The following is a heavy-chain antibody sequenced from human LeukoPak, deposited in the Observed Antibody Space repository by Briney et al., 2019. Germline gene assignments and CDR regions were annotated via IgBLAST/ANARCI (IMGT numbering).Heavy chain of an antibody. J-gene: IGHJ5*02. Sequence: ASVKVSCKASGYTFTSYGISWVRQAPGQGLEWMGWISAYNGNTNYAQKFQGRVTMTRDTSTSTVYMELSSLRSEDTAVYYCARDRGYSYGYNWFDPWGQGTLVTVSS. CDR1: GYTFTSYG. CDR3: ARDRGYSYGYNWFDP. V-gene: IGHV1-18*01. CDR2: ISAYNGNT. D-gene: IGHD5-18*01.